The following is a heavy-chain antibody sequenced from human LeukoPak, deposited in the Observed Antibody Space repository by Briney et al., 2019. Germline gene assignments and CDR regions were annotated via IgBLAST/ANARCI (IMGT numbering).Heavy chain of an antibody. Sequence: GASVKVSCKASGYTFTSYAMHWVRQAPGQRLEWMGWINAGNGNTKYSQKFQGRVTITRDTSASTAYMELSSLRSEDTAVYYCATPLDYYDYSGYHQGGDWGQGTLVTVSS. CDR3: ATPLDYYDYSGYHQGGD. CDR2: INAGNGNT. J-gene: IGHJ4*02. CDR1: GYTFTSYA. V-gene: IGHV1-3*01. D-gene: IGHD3-22*01.